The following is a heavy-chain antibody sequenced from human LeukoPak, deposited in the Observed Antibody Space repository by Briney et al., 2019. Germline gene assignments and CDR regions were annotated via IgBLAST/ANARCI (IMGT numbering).Heavy chain of an antibody. CDR2: ISGSGGST. CDR1: GFTFSSYA. CDR3: AKGLESGYSGYDG. V-gene: IGHV3-23*01. Sequence: GGSLRLSCAASGFTFSSYAMSCVRQATGKGLEWVSAISGSGGSTYYADSVKGLFTISRNNSKNTVYLQMNSLRAEDTAVYYCAKGLESGYSGYDGWGQGTLVTVSS. J-gene: IGHJ4*02. D-gene: IGHD5-12*01.